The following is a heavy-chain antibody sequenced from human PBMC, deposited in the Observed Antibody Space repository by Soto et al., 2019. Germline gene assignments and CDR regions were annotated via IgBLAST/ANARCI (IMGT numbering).Heavy chain of an antibody. Sequence: PSETLSLTCTVSGGSISSGGYYWSWIRQHPGKGLEWIGYIYYSGSTYYNPSLKSRVTISVDTSKNQFSLKLSSVTAADTAVYYCARDALAYYYDSSGYHSEGFYFDYWGQGALVTVS. CDR1: GGSISSGGYY. V-gene: IGHV4-31*03. CDR3: ARDALAYYYDSSGYHSEGFYFDY. D-gene: IGHD3-22*01. CDR2: IYYSGST. J-gene: IGHJ4*02.